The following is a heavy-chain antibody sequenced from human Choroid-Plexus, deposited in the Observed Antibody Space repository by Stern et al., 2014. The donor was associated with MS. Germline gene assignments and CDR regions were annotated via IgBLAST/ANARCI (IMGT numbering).Heavy chain of an antibody. CDR2: ISYDGSK. D-gene: IGHD2/OR15-2a*01. CDR3: AKDRQYLTFFFDF. J-gene: IGHJ4*02. Sequence: VQLVESGGGVVQPGRPLRLSCAASVGMHWVRQAPGKGLEWVALISYDGSKDYADSVKGRFAISTANSKNTLYLQMNSLRAEDTAVYYCAKDRQYLTFFFDFWGQGSLGTVSS. CDR1: VG. V-gene: IGHV3-30*18.